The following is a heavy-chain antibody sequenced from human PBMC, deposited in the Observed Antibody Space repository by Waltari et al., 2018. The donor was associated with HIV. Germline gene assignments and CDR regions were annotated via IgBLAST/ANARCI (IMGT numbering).Heavy chain of an antibody. J-gene: IGHJ2*01. V-gene: IGHV1-2*06. CDR3: ARAHSGPYWYFDL. CDR1: GYTFTGYY. D-gene: IGHD1-26*01. Sequence: QVQLVQSGAEVKNPGASVRVSCKASGYTFTGYYMHLVRQAPGQGLEWMGRINPNSGGTNYAQKFQGRVTMTRDTSISTAYMELSRLRSDDTAVYYCARAHSGPYWYFDLWGRGTLVTVSS. CDR2: INPNSGGT.